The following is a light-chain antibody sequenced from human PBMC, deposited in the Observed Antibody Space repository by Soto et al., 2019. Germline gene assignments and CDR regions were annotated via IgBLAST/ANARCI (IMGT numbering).Light chain of an antibody. CDR1: SIDVGVYNY. CDR2: EVS. CDR3: SSYSTSSTWV. J-gene: IGLJ1*01. Sequence: QSVLTQPGSVSEAAGQSITISCTGTSIDVGVYNYVSWYQQHPGKAPKLMISEVSNRPSGVSNRFSGSKSGNTASLIISGLQADDEADYYCSSYSTSSTWVFGTGTKVTVL. V-gene: IGLV2-14*01.